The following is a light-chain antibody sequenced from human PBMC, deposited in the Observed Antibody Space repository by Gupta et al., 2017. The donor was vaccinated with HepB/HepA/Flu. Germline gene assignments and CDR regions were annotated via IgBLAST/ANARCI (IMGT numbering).Light chain of an antibody. CDR1: QAINSW. V-gene: IGKV1-12*01. CDR3: QEANSFPPYT. Sequence: DIQMTQSPSSVSASVGDRVTITCRASQAINSWLAWYQQKPGKAPKVLIYDASSLQSGVPSRFSGSGYGTDLTLTISSLQPEDFATYYCQEANSFPPYTFGQGTKVEI. CDR2: DAS. J-gene: IGKJ2*01.